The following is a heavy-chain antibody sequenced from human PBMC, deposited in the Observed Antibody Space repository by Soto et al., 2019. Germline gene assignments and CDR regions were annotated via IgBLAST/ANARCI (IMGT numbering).Heavy chain of an antibody. CDR2: ISGSGGST. CDR3: VKGTSGYCSGGSCYSAPSLIDY. D-gene: IGHD2-15*01. Sequence: GGSLRLSCAASGFTFSSYAMSWVRQAPGKGLEWVSAISGSGGSTYYADSVKGRFTISRDNSKNTLYLQMNSLRAEDTAVYYCVKGTSGYCSGGSCYSAPSLIDYWGQGTLVTVSS. V-gene: IGHV3-23*01. CDR1: GFTFSSYA. J-gene: IGHJ4*02.